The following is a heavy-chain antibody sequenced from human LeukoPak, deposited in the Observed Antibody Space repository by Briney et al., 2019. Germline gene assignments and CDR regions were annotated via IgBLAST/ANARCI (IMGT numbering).Heavy chain of an antibody. CDR2: ISSSSSTI. CDR1: GFTFSSYS. V-gene: IGHV3-48*04. D-gene: IGHD2-2*02. J-gene: IGHJ4*02. CDR3: AVACSSTSCYTPFWY. Sequence: GGSLRLSCAASGFTFSSYSMNWVRQAPGKGLEWVSYISSSSSTIYYADSVKGRFTISRDNAKNSLYLQMNSLRAEDTAVYYCAVACSSTSCYTPFWYWGQGILVTVSS.